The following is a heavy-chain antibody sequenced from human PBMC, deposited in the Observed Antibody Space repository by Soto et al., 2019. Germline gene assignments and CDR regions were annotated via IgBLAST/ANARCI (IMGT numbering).Heavy chain of an antibody. CDR2: IYYSGST. CDR1: GGSIISGDYY. V-gene: IGHV4-30-4*01. J-gene: IGHJ6*02. CDR3: ARDPTTPRMGGMDV. Sequence: SETLSLTGTVSGGSIISGDYYWSWIRQPPGKGLEWTGYIYYSGSTYYNPSLKSRVTISVDTSKNQFSLKLSSVTAADTAVYYCARDPTTPRMGGMDVWGQGTTVTVSS. D-gene: IGHD1-1*01.